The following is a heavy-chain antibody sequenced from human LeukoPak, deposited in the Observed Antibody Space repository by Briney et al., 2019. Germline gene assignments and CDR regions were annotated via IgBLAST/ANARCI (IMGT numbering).Heavy chain of an antibody. Sequence: PGWSVRLSCAASGFTFSSYGMHWVRQAPGKGLEWVAVIWYYVINKYYADSVKGRFTISRDNSKNTLYLQMNSLRAEDTAVYYCAKSGIVASIPLDYWGQGTLVAVSS. D-gene: IGHD5-12*01. CDR2: IWYYVINK. V-gene: IGHV3-33*06. CDR3: AKSGIVASIPLDY. J-gene: IGHJ4*02. CDR1: GFTFSSYG.